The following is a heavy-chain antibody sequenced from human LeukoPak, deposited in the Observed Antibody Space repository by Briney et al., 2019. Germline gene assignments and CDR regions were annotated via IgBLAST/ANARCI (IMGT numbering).Heavy chain of an antibody. CDR2: ISGSGGST. Sequence: QPGGSLRLSCAASGFTFSSYAVSWVRQAPGKGVEWVSAISGSGGSTYYADSVKGRFTISRDNYKNTLYLQMNSLRAEDTAVYYCAKVRSRLLWFGEEDYWGQGTLVTVSS. CDR3: AKVRSRLLWFGEEDY. J-gene: IGHJ4*02. CDR1: GFTFSSYA. D-gene: IGHD3-10*01. V-gene: IGHV3-23*01.